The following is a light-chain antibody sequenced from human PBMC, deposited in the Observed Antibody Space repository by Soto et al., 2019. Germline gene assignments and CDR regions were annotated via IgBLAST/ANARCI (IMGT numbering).Light chain of an antibody. Sequence: DIQMTQSPFTLSASVGDRVTITCRASQSIGDRLAWHQQKPGKVPKVLISDVSRLKSGVPSRFSGSGSGTGFILSITSLQPDDFEIYYCQQYYDHPWTFGHGTQVDIK. CDR1: QSIGDR. V-gene: IGKV1-5*01. J-gene: IGKJ1*01. CDR2: DVS. CDR3: QQYYDHPWT.